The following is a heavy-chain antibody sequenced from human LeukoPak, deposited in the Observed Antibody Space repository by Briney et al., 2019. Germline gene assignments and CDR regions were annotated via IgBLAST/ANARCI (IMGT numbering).Heavy chain of an antibody. Sequence: GGSLRLSCAASGFTVSDTYMSWVRQSPGKGLEWVSVVYKDGKMFYIDSVKGRFAISRDTSKNTVYLQMNNLRAEDTAVYYCGRGGWIEIWSNKYFDYWGQGTQVTVSS. J-gene: IGHJ4*02. V-gene: IGHV3-53*01. CDR3: GRGGWIEIWSNKYFDY. CDR2: VYKDGKM. CDR1: GFTVSDTY. D-gene: IGHD5-18*01.